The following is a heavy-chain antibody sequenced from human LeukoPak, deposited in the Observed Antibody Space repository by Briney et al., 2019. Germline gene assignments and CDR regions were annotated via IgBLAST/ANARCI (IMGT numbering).Heavy chain of an antibody. J-gene: IGHJ5*02. CDR3: ARGPGNWFDP. D-gene: IGHD7-27*01. V-gene: IGHV4-59*12. CDR2: IYYSGST. CDR1: GGSISSYY. Sequence: SETLSLTCTVSGGSISSYYWSWIRQPPGKGLEWIGYIYYSGSTNYNPSLKSRVTISVDTSKNQFSLKLSSVTAADTAVYYCARGPGNWFDPWGQGTLVTVSS.